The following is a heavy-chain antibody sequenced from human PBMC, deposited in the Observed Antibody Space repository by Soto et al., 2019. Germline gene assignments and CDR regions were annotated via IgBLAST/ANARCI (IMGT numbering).Heavy chain of an antibody. D-gene: IGHD3-3*02. Sequence: QVQVEQSGAEVKKPGSSVKVSCKASGGTFSTAAISWVRQAPGQGLEWMGGIMPIFRTADYAQKFQGRVTINADNATSPSYLALRSVRSTASPVKNCARDKDRPELDGNCYYVMEVRGQGTTVTVSS. CDR1: GGTFSTAA. J-gene: IGHJ6*02. V-gene: IGHV1-69*14. CDR2: IMPIFRTA. CDR3: ARDKDRPELDGNCYYVMEV.